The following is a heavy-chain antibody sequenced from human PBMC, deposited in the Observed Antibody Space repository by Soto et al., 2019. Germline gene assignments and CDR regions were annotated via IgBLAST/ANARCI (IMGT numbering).Heavy chain of an antibody. J-gene: IGHJ4*02. V-gene: IGHV3-30*18. Sequence: QVQLVESGGGVVQPGRSLRLSCAASGFTFSSYGMHWVRQAPGKGLEWVAVISYDGSNKYYADSVKGRFTISRDNSKNTLYLQMNSLRAEDTAVYYCAKDGGSWFGELLSYPHLFDYWGQGTLVTVSS. CDR3: AKDGGSWFGELLSYPHLFDY. D-gene: IGHD3-10*01. CDR1: GFTFSSYG. CDR2: ISYDGSNK.